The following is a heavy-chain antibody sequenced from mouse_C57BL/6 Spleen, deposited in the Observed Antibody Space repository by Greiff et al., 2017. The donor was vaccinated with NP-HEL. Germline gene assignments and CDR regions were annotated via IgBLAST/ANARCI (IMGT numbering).Heavy chain of an antibody. CDR3: ARFEGYDEYYFDY. Sequence: QVQLQQSGAELVKPGASVKISCKASGYAFSSYWMNWVKQRPGKGLEWIGQIYPGDGDTNYNGKFKGKATLTADKSSSTAYMQLSSLTSEDSAVYFCARFEGYDEYYFDYWGQGTTLTVSS. CDR2: IYPGDGDT. V-gene: IGHV1-80*01. J-gene: IGHJ2*01. CDR1: GYAFSSYW. D-gene: IGHD2-2*01.